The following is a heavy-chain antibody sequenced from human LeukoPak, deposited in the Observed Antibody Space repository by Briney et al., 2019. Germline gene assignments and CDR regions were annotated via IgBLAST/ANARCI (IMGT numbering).Heavy chain of an antibody. Sequence: ASVRVSCKASGYTFTAYYIHWVRQAPGQGLEWMGWINPNNGGTHYAQKFQGRVTLTRDSSISTAHMEVRSLRSDDTAVYYCARSSRGDYWGQGTQVTVSS. D-gene: IGHD1-26*01. CDR3: ARSSRGDY. V-gene: IGHV1-2*02. J-gene: IGHJ4*02. CDR2: INPNNGGT. CDR1: GYTFTAYY.